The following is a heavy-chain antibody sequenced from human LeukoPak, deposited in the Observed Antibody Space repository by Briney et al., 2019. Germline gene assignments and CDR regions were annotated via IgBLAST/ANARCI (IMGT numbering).Heavy chain of an antibody. Sequence: PGGSLRLSCATSGFTFDDYGMSWVRQAPGKGLEWVSSISSSSSYIYYADSVKGRFTISRDNAKNSLYLQMNSLRAEDTAVYYCASSIRYDSSGYYHDYWGQGTLVTVSS. CDR3: ASSIRYDSSGYYHDY. V-gene: IGHV3-21*01. D-gene: IGHD3-22*01. CDR1: GFTFDDYG. J-gene: IGHJ4*02. CDR2: ISSSSSYI.